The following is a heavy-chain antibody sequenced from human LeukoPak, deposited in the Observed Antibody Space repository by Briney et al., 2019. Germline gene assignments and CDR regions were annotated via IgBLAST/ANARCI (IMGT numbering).Heavy chain of an antibody. CDR3: VRDVSRRIGMDV. V-gene: IGHV3-21*01. Sequence: GGSLRLSCLASGFSFNSYTMNWVREALGKGLEWVSTISPVSSYTWYAESVKGRFTISRDNPKNSLYLQMDSLRAEDTAVYYCVRDVSRRIGMDVWGQGTTVTVSS. D-gene: IGHD2/OR15-2a*01. J-gene: IGHJ6*02. CDR2: ISPVSSYT. CDR1: GFSFNSYT.